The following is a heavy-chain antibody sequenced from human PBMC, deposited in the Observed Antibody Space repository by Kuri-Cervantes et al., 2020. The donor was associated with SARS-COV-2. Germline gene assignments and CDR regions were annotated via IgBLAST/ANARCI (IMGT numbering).Heavy chain of an antibody. V-gene: IGHV4-34*01. CDR3: ARDRINGSSWYLPRPMGMDV. D-gene: IGHD6-13*01. CDR2: INHSGST. Sequence: GSLRLSCAVYGGSFSGYYWSWIRQPPGKGLEWIGEINHSGSTNYNPSLKSRVTISVDTSKNQFSLKLSSVTAADTAVYYCARDRINGSSWYLPRPMGMDVWGQGTTVTVSS. CDR1: GGSFSGYY. J-gene: IGHJ6*02.